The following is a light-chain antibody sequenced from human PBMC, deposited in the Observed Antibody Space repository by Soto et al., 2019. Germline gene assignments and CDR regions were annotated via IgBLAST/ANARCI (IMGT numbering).Light chain of an antibody. Sequence: EIVLTQSPGTLSLSPGGRATLSCRASQSFNSIYLAWYQQKPGQAPRLLIYGASSRATGIPDRFSGSGSGTDFTLTISRLEPEDFAVYYCQQYGRSPLTFGPGTKVDN. V-gene: IGKV3-20*01. CDR2: GAS. J-gene: IGKJ3*01. CDR1: QSFNSIY. CDR3: QQYGRSPLT.